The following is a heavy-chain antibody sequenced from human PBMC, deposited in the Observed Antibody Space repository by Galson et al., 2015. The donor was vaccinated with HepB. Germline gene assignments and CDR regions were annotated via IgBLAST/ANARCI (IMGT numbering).Heavy chain of an antibody. CDR2: ISYDGSNK. Sequence: SLRLSCAASGFTFSSYGMHWVRQAPGKGLEWVAVISYDGSNKYYADSVKGRFTISRDNSKNTLYLQMNSLRAEDTAVYYCARIRGWDTAMVIAYYYYYMDVWGKGTTVTVSS. J-gene: IGHJ6*03. CDR3: ARIRGWDTAMVIAYYYYYMDV. CDR1: GFTFSSYG. V-gene: IGHV3-30*03. D-gene: IGHD5-18*01.